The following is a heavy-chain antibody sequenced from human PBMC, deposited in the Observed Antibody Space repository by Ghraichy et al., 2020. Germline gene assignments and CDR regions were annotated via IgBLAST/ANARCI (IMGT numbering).Heavy chain of an antibody. CDR2: IGTAGDT. J-gene: IGHJ4*02. Sequence: GGSLRLTCAASGFTFSRYDVHWVRQVIGKGLEWISGIGTAGDTYYADSVKGRFTISRENAKNSLYLQMSSLTAGDTAVYYCTREGVDGQGFDYWGQGTLVT. V-gene: IGHV3-13*01. CDR1: GFTFSRYD. D-gene: IGHD3/OR15-3a*01. CDR3: TREGVDGQGFDY.